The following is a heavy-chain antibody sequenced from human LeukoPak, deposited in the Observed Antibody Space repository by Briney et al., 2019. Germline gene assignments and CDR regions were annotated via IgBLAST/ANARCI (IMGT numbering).Heavy chain of an antibody. CDR3: ARALVVRGVIGIYYYYMDV. J-gene: IGHJ6*03. CDR1: GGSISSHY. D-gene: IGHD3-10*01. Sequence: PSGTLSLTCAVSGGSISSHYWSWVRQPPGKGLEWIGYIYYSGSTNYNPSLKSRVTISVDTSKNQFSLKLSSVTAADTAVYYCARALVVRGVIGIYYYYMDVWGKGTTVTVSS. V-gene: IGHV4-59*11. CDR2: IYYSGST.